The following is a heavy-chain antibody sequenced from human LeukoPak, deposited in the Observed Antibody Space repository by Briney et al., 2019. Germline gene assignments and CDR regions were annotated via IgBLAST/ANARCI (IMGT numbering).Heavy chain of an antibody. D-gene: IGHD5-24*01. CDR2: IIPIFGTA. J-gene: IGHJ3*02. V-gene: IGHV1-69*13. CDR1: GGTFSSYA. CDR3: ARDQGEMALNAFDI. Sequence: SVKVSCKASGGTFSSYAISWVRQAPGQGLEWMGGIIPIFGTANYAQKFQGRVTITVDESTSTAYMELSSLRSEDTAVYYCARDQGEMALNAFDIWGQGTMVTVSS.